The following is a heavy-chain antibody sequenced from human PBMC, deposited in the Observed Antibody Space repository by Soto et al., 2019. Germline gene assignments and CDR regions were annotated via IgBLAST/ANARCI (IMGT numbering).Heavy chain of an antibody. D-gene: IGHD2-2*01. V-gene: IGHV3-43*01. CDR1: GFTFDDYT. Sequence: GGSLRLSCAASGFTFDDYTMHWVRQAPGKGLEWVSLISWDGGSTYYADSVKGRFTISRDNSKNSLYLQMNSLRTEDTALYYCAKDSDCSSTSCFEPDYWGQGTLGTVS. CDR2: ISWDGGST. J-gene: IGHJ4*02. CDR3: AKDSDCSSTSCFEPDY.